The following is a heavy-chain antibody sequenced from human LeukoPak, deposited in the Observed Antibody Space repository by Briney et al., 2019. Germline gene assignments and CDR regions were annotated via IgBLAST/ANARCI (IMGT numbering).Heavy chain of an antibody. CDR1: GFTFSSYG. CDR2: ISGSGGST. D-gene: IGHD4-17*01. CDR3: ARRRRNVNGDPRDYFDY. Sequence: PGGSLRLSCAASGFTFSSYGMSWVRQAPGKGLEWVSAISGSGGSTYYADSVKGRFTISRDSSKNTLYLQMNSLRAEDTAVYYCARRRRNVNGDPRDYFDYWGQGTLVTVSS. J-gene: IGHJ4*02. V-gene: IGHV3-23*01.